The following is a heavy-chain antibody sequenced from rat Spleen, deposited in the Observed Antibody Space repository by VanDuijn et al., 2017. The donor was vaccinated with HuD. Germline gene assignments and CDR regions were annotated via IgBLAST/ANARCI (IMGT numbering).Heavy chain of an antibody. Sequence: EVQLVESGGGLMQPGRSLKLSCAASGFTFSDYNMAWVRQAPKKGLEWVATITYDGSSTYYRDSVKGRFTISRDNAKSTLYLQMDSLRSEDTATYYCARPSYGYPFAYWGQGTLVTVSS. CDR2: ITYDGSST. D-gene: IGHD1-7*01. CDR1: GFTFSDYN. CDR3: ARPSYGYPFAY. J-gene: IGHJ3*01. V-gene: IGHV5-7*01.